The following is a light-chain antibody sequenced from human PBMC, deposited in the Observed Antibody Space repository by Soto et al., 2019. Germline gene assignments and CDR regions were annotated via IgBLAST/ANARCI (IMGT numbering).Light chain of an antibody. CDR2: ANS. Sequence: QSVLTQPTSVSGAPGQRVTISCTGSSSNIGAGYDVHWYQHLPGTAPKLLIYANSNRPSGVPDRFSGSKSGTSASLAITGLQAEDEADYYCQSYDNSLSASVFGGGTKLTVL. V-gene: IGLV1-40*01. CDR3: QSYDNSLSASV. J-gene: IGLJ2*01. CDR1: SSNIGAGYD.